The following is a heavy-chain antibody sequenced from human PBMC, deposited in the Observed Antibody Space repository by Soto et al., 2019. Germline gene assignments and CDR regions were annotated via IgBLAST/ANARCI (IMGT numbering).Heavy chain of an antibody. CDR1: GGSISGYY. CDR2: IYYSGST. CDR3: ARQWEDYGDYVGLDYYYYMDV. J-gene: IGHJ6*03. Sequence: SSETLSLTCSVSGGSISGYYWSWIRQPPGKGLEWFGYIYYSGSTNYNPSLKSRVTISVDTSENQFSLKLSSVTAADTAVYYCARQWEDYGDYVGLDYYYYMDVWGKGTTVTVSS. D-gene: IGHD4-17*01. V-gene: IGHV4-59*08.